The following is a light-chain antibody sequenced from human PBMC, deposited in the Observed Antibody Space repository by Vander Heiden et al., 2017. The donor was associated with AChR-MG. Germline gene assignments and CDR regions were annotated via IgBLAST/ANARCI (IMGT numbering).Light chain of an antibody. Sequence: SFELTQAPAVSVSQGQAASITCYGDKLGDYYASRYQQYPGQSPVVVIYQNAMRPSGIPERFSVSNSVNTATLTISGTQAMDEGDYDCQACDTTDVVFGGGTKLTVL. V-gene: IGLV3-1*01. CDR1: KLGDYY. CDR2: QNA. J-gene: IGLJ2*01. CDR3: QACDTTDVV.